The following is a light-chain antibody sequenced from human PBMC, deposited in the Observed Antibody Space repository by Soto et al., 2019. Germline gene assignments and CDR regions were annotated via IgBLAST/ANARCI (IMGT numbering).Light chain of an antibody. CDR1: SSDIGTYNL. CDR3: CSYAGSRTLV. CDR2: EGS. V-gene: IGLV2-23*01. J-gene: IGLJ2*01. Sequence: QSALTQPASVSGSPGQSITISCTGTSSDIGTYNLVSWYQHHPVKAPKLMIYEGSKRPSGVSNRFSGSKSGNTASLTISGLQAEDEADYYCCSYAGSRTLVFGGGTKLTV.